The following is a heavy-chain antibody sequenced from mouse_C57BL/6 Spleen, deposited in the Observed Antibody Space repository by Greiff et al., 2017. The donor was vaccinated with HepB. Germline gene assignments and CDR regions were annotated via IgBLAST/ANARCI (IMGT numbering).Heavy chain of an antibody. CDR1: GYTFTDYE. D-gene: IGHD1-1*01. CDR2: IDPETGGT. J-gene: IGHJ2*01. Sequence: QVQLKQSGAELVRPGASVTLSCKASGYTFTDYEMHWVKQTPVHGLEWIGAIDPETGGTAYNQKFKGKAILTADKSSSTAYMELRSLTSEDSAVYYCTRNGRNYWGQGTTLTVSS. CDR3: TRNGRNY. V-gene: IGHV1-15*01.